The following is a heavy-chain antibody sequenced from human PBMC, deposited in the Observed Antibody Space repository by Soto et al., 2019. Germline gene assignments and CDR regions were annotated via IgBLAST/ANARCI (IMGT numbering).Heavy chain of an antibody. CDR3: ARRAPEDLTTVVTMYYFDY. Sequence: QLQLQESGPGLVKPSETLSLTCTVSGGSISSSSYYWGWIRQPPGKGLEWIGSIYYSGSTYYNPSLKSRVTISVDTSKNQFSLKLSSVTAADTAVYYCARRAPEDLTTVVTMYYFDYWGQGTLVTVSS. CDR1: GGSISSSSYY. D-gene: IGHD4-17*01. CDR2: IYYSGST. V-gene: IGHV4-39*01. J-gene: IGHJ4*02.